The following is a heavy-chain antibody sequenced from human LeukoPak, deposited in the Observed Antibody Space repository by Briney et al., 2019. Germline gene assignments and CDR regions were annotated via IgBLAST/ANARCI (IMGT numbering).Heavy chain of an antibody. J-gene: IGHJ4*02. CDR2: IWYDGSNK. D-gene: IGHD6-19*01. CDR3: AKDGGSSSGWLKYYFDY. V-gene: IGHV3-33*06. Sequence: GRSLTLSCAASGFTFSSYGMHWLRQAQGMGLEWGAVIWYDGSNKYYADSVKGRFTISRDNSKNTLYLQMNSLRAEDTAVYYCAKDGGSSSGWLKYYFDYWGQGTLVTVSS. CDR1: GFTFSSYG.